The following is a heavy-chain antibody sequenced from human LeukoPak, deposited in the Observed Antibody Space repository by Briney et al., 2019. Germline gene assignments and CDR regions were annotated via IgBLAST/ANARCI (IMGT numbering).Heavy chain of an antibody. D-gene: IGHD3-22*01. Sequence: SETLSLTCTVSGGSISSYYWSWIRQSPGKGLDWIGYIYHSGSTNYNPSLKSRVTISVDTSKNQFSLKLSSVTAADTAVYYCAKDVAGLNYYDSSGYLDYWGQGTLVTVSS. CDR3: AKDVAGLNYYDSSGYLDY. J-gene: IGHJ4*02. CDR1: GGSISSYY. CDR2: IYHSGST. V-gene: IGHV4-59*01.